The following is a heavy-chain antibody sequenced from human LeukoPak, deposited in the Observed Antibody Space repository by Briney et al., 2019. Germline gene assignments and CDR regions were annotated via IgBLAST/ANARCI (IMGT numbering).Heavy chain of an antibody. J-gene: IGHJ6*03. Sequence: ASVKVSCKASGYTFTGHYIHWVRQAPGQGLEWVGWVNPKSGGTNYAQKFLGRVTMTTDMSISTAYMELIRLRSRDTAVYFCARGFSKYVFGYYMDVWGKGTSIIVSS. CDR1: GYTFTGHY. CDR2: VNPKSGGT. CDR3: ARGFSKYVFGYYMDV. D-gene: IGHD4-11*01. V-gene: IGHV1-2*02.